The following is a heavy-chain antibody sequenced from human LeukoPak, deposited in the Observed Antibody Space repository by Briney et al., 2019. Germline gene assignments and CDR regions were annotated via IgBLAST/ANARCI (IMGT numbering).Heavy chain of an antibody. CDR1: GYSISSGYY. CDR3: ARLGDTAMASDY. Sequence: PSETLSLTCTVSGYSISSGYYWGWIRQPPGKGLEWIGSIYHSGSTYYNPSLKSRVTISVDTSKNQFSLKLSSVTAADTAVYYCARLGDTAMASDYWGQGTLVTVSS. V-gene: IGHV4-38-2*02. CDR2: IYHSGST. J-gene: IGHJ4*02. D-gene: IGHD5-18*01.